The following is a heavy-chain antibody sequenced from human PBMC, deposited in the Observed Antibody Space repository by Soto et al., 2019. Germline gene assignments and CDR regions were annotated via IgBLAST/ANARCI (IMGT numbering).Heavy chain of an antibody. CDR3: AKIGVGAFDV. J-gene: IGHJ3*01. Sequence: PGGSLRLSCVDSAVHFRSYAMSWVRQAPGKGLEWVSAISSSGNSTYYGDSVKGRFTISRDNSRNTLYLQMNSLRAEDTGLYYCAKIGVGAFDVWGQGTTVTVSS. V-gene: IGHV3-23*01. D-gene: IGHD2-21*01. CDR1: AVHFRSYA. CDR2: ISSSGNST.